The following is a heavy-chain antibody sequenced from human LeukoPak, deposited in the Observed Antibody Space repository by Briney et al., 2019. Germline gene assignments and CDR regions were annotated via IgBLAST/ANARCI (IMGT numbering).Heavy chain of an antibody. J-gene: IGHJ4*02. Sequence: PSETLSLTCAVSGYSISSGYYWGWIRQPPGKGLEWIGSIYHSGSTYYNPSLKSRVTISVDTSENQFSLKLSSVTAADTAVYYCARKRGSSRKAYYFDYWGQGTLVTVSS. V-gene: IGHV4-38-2*01. CDR2: IYHSGST. CDR1: GYSISSGYY. D-gene: IGHD1-26*01. CDR3: ARKRGSSRKAYYFDY.